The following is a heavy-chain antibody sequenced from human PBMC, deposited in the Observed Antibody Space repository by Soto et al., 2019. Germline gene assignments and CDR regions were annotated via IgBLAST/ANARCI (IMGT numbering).Heavy chain of an antibody. Sequence: GGSLRLSCAASGFTFSSYGMHWVRQAPGKGLEWVAVIWYDGSNKYYADSVKGRFTISRDNSKNTLYLQMNSLRAEDTAVYYCAREGYYDFWSGYYNWFDPWGQGTLVTVSS. CDR2: IWYDGSNK. CDR1: GFTFSSYG. V-gene: IGHV3-33*01. J-gene: IGHJ5*02. CDR3: AREGYYDFWSGYYNWFDP. D-gene: IGHD3-3*01.